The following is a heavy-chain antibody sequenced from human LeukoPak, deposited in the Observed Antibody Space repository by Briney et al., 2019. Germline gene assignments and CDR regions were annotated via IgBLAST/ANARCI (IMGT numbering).Heavy chain of an antibody. V-gene: IGHV1-46*01. Sequence: ASVKVSCKASGYTFTGYYMHWVRQAPGQGLEWMGIINPSGGSTSYAQKFQGRVTMTRDTSTSTVYMELSSLRSEDTAVYYCAREGYGGNLGSSDVGDWGQGTLVTVSS. CDR1: GYTFTGYY. D-gene: IGHD4-23*01. J-gene: IGHJ4*02. CDR2: INPSGGST. CDR3: AREGYGGNLGSSDVGD.